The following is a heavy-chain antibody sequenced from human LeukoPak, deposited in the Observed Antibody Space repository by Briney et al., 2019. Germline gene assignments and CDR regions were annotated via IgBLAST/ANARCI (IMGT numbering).Heavy chain of an antibody. J-gene: IGHJ4*02. Sequence: GASVKVSCKASGGTFSSYAISWVRQAPGQGLEWMGRIIPIFGTANYAQKFQGRVTITTDESTSTAHMELSSLRSEDTAVYFCARDWMGRDVAVAGPYDYWGQGTLVTVSS. CDR3: ARDWMGRDVAVAGPYDY. CDR1: GGTFSSYA. D-gene: IGHD6-19*01. V-gene: IGHV1-69*05. CDR2: IIPIFGTA.